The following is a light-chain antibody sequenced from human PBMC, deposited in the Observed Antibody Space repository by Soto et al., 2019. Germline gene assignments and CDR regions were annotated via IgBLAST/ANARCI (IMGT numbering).Light chain of an antibody. J-gene: IGKJ3*01. CDR2: GAS. CDR3: QQYDTSPFT. Sequence: EIVLTQSPGTLSLSPGERATLSCRASQSVSSSLAWYQQTPGQAPRLLLYGASSRATGIPDRFSGSGSGTDFTLTISSLEPEDFAVYYCQQYDTSPFTFGPGTKVDI. V-gene: IGKV3-20*01. CDR1: QSVSSS.